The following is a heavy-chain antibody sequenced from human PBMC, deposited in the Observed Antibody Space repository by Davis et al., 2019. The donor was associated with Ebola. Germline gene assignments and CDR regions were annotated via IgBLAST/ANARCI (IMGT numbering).Heavy chain of an antibody. D-gene: IGHD2-15*01. V-gene: IGHV3-30-3*01. CDR3: ARRSDSSNWYFDL. J-gene: IGHJ2*01. CDR1: GFTFSSYA. Sequence: PGGSLRLSCAASGFTFSSYAMHWVRQAPGKGLEWVAVISYDGSNKYYADSVKGRFTISRDNSKNTLYLQMNSLRAEDTAVYYCARRSDSSNWYFDLWGRGTLVTVSS. CDR2: ISYDGSNK.